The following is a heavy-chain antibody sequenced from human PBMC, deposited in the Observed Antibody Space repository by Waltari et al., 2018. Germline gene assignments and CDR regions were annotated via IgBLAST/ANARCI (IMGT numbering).Heavy chain of an antibody. Sequence: QLQLQESGPGLVKPSETLSLTCTVAGGSISSSSYYWGWIRQPPGKGLEWIGSIYYSGSTYYNPSLKSRVTISVDTSKNQFSLKLSSVTAADTAVYYCARDESGWYGYWGQGTLVTVSS. D-gene: IGHD6-19*01. CDR3: ARDESGWYGY. CDR2: IYYSGST. J-gene: IGHJ4*02. V-gene: IGHV4-39*07. CDR1: GGSISSSSYY.